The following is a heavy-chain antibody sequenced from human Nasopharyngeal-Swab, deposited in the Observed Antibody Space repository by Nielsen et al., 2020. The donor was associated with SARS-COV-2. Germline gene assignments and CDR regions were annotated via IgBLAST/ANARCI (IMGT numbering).Heavy chain of an antibody. V-gene: IGHV3-30*18. CDR1: EFTFSSYG. J-gene: IGHJ4*02. D-gene: IGHD1-26*01. CDR2: ISYDGSNK. Sequence: GESLKISCAASEFTFSSYGMHWVRQAPGKGLEWVAVISYDGSNKYYADSVKGRFTISRDNSKNTLYLQMNSLRAEDTAVYYCAKLPLPQSYSGSYHDYWGQGTLVTVSS. CDR3: AKLPLPQSYSGSYHDY.